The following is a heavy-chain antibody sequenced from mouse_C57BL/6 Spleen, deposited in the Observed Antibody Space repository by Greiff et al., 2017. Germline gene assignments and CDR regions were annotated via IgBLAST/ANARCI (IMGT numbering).Heavy chain of an antibody. Sequence: VHVKQSVAELVRPGGSVKLSCTASGFNIKNTYMHWVKQRPEQGLEWIGRIDPANGNTKYVPNFQGRATITADTSSNTAYLQLSSLASEDTAIYYCARGNFYAMDDWGQGTSVTVSS. D-gene: IGHD2-1*01. CDR1: GFNIKNTY. V-gene: IGHV14-3*01. J-gene: IGHJ4*01. CDR3: ARGNFYAMDD. CDR2: IDPANGNT.